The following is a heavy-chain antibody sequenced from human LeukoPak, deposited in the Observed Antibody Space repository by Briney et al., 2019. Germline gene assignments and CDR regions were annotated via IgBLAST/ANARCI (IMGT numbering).Heavy chain of an antibody. Sequence: ASVKVSCKASGYTFTGYYMHWVRQAPGQGLEWMGWINPNSGGTNYAQKFQGRVTMTRDTSISTAYMELSRLRSEDTAVYYCARDCGGSTSCYDDAFDIWGQGTMVTVSS. CDR2: INPNSGGT. J-gene: IGHJ3*02. CDR3: ARDCGGSTSCYDDAFDI. D-gene: IGHD2-2*01. CDR1: GYTFTGYY. V-gene: IGHV1-2*02.